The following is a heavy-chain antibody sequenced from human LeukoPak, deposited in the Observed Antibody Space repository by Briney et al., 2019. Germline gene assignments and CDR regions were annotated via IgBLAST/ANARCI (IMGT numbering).Heavy chain of an antibody. CDR3: GRPPLGYCTGGSCSFDP. CDR2: IKQDGSQK. D-gene: IGHD2-15*01. J-gene: IGHJ5*02. CDR1: GFTFSNYW. V-gene: IGHV3-7*01. Sequence: GGSLRLSCTTSGFTFSNYWMNWVRQAPGKGLEWVATIKQDGSQKYYVDSVKGRFTISRDNAKNSLYLQMNSLRGDDTAVYYCGRPPLGYCTGGSCSFDPWGQGTLVTVS.